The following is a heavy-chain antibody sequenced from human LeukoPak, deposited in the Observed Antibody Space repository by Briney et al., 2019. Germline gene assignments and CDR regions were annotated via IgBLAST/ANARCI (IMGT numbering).Heavy chain of an antibody. CDR3: AKSFGYSRSWFDH. CDR2: ISGNGGGT. J-gene: IGHJ5*02. Sequence: GGSLRLSCAASGLTLSSYAMSWVRQAPGKGLEWVSGISGNGGGTYYADSVKGRSTISRENSKNTLFLQMNSLRVGDTAVYYCAKSFGYSRSWFDHGGQGTLVTVSS. V-gene: IGHV3-23*01. D-gene: IGHD6-13*01. CDR1: GLTLSSYA.